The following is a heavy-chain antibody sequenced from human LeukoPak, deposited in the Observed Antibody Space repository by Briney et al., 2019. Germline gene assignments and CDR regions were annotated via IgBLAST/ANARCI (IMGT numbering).Heavy chain of an antibody. CDR3: ARHGITTVTKYDAFDV. V-gene: IGHV4-39*01. D-gene: IGHD4-17*01. Sequence: SETLSLTCAVSGGSVSSTSYYWGWIRQPPGKGLEGIASIYFSGGSYYNPSLKSRVTMSVDTSKNQFSLRLSSVAAADTAVHYCARHGITTVTKYDAFDVWGQGTMVTVSS. CDR1: GGSVSSTSYY. J-gene: IGHJ3*01. CDR2: IYFSGGS.